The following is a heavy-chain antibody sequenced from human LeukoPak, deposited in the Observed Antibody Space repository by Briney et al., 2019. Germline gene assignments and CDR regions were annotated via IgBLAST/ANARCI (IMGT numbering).Heavy chain of an antibody. D-gene: IGHD3-10*01. CDR1: GFSFSNYD. Sequence: SGGSLRLSCAASGFSFSNYDMTWVRQAPGEGLDWVSTLSDSGGSTYYADSVKGRFTISRDNSKNTLYLQMSSLRAEDTAIYFCAKRLYYGSGPLDIWGQGTMVTVSS. CDR2: LSDSGGST. CDR3: AKRLYYGSGPLDI. J-gene: IGHJ3*02. V-gene: IGHV3-23*01.